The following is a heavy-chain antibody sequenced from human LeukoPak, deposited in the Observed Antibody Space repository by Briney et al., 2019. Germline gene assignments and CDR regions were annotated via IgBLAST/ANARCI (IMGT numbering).Heavy chain of an antibody. J-gene: IGHJ3*02. V-gene: IGHV3-15*01. CDR2: IKSKKSGGTT. CDR1: GFSFSEAW. Sequence: GSLRLSCAASGFSFSEAWMSWVRQAPGKGLEWVGRIKSKKSGGTTDYAAPVKGRLTISRDDSKTTLYLQMNGLTAEDTAIYFCTTDWGSGYTFKETFDIWGRGTRVTVSS. D-gene: IGHD5-12*01. CDR3: TTDWGSGYTFKETFDI.